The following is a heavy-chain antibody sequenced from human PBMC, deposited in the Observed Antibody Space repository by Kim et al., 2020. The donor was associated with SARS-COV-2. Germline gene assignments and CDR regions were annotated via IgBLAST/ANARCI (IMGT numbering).Heavy chain of an antibody. CDR2: INHSGST. D-gene: IGHD2-15*01. J-gene: IGHJ3*02. CDR1: GGSFSGYY. CDR3: ARPHTGGLSGGIPRRHDAFDI. V-gene: IGHV4-34*01. Sequence: SETLSLTCAVYGGSFSGYYWSWIRQPPGKGLEWIGEINHSGSTNYNPSLKSRVTISVDTSKNQFSLKLSSVTAADTAVYYCARPHTGGLSGGIPRRHDAFDIWGQGTMVTVSS.